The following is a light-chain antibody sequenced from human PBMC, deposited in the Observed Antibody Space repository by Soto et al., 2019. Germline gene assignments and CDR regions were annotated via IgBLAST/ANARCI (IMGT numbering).Light chain of an antibody. V-gene: IGKV3-20*01. CDR3: QQYGSSPPTT. J-gene: IGKJ1*01. CDR1: QRVSSSY. Sequence: EIVLTQSPGTLSLSPGERATLSCRASQRVSSSYLAWYQQKPGQAPRLLIYGASSRATGIPDRFSGSGSGTDFTLTISRLEPEDFAVYYCQQYGSSPPTTFGQGTKVDIK. CDR2: GAS.